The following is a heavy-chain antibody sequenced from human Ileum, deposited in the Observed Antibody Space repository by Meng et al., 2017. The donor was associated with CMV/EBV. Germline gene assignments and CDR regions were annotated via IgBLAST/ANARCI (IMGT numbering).Heavy chain of an antibody. J-gene: IGHJ6*02. V-gene: IGHV3-53*01. D-gene: IGHD4-11*01. Sequence: GESLKISCTASEFTVSESYMNWVRQAPGKGLEWVSVIYGGGTTKYADSVKGRFTISRDNSENTLFLQMNSLRAEDTAVYYCAGETGLPNGMDVWGQGTTVTVSS. CDR2: IYGGGTT. CDR3: AGETGLPNGMDV. CDR1: EFTVSESY.